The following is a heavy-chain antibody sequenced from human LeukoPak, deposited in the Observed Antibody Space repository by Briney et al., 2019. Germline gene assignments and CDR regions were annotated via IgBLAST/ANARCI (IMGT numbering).Heavy chain of an antibody. CDR2: ISYDGINK. CDR3: ANGYYYGSGSYYKEAFDI. J-gene: IGHJ3*02. Sequence: PGRSLRLSCAASGFIFSNYGMHWVRQAPGKGLEWVVVISYDGINKYYADSVEVRFTISRDNSKNTLYLQMNSLRAEDTAVYYCANGYYYGSGSYYKEAFDIWGQGTMVTVSS. CDR1: GFIFSNYG. D-gene: IGHD3-10*01. V-gene: IGHV3-30*18.